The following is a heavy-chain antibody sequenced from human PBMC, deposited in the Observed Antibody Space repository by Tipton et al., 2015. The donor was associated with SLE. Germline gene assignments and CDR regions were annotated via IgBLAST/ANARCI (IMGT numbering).Heavy chain of an antibody. CDR3: ARTLDTLDI. Sequence: TLSLTCTVSGDSISSTSYYWGWIRQPPGKGLEWIGSIYYSGNTFYNPSLKSRVTISIDTSKNQFSLKLSSVTAADTAVYYCARTLDTLDIWGQGTMVTVSS. CDR1: GDSISSTSYY. J-gene: IGHJ3*02. V-gene: IGHV4-39*07. CDR2: IYYSGNT.